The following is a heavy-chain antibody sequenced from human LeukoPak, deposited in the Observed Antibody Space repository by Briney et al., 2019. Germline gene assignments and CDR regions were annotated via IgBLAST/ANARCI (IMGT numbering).Heavy chain of an antibody. CDR2: IYYSGST. CDR1: GGSVSSGSYY. V-gene: IGHV4-61*01. Sequence: SETLSLTCTVSGGSVSSGSYYWSWIRQPPGKGLEWIGYIYYSGSTSYNPSLKSRVTISVDTSKNQFSLNLSSVTAADTAVYYCARSARSNYDRWGQGTLVTVSS. CDR3: ARSARSNYDR. J-gene: IGHJ4*02. D-gene: IGHD4-11*01.